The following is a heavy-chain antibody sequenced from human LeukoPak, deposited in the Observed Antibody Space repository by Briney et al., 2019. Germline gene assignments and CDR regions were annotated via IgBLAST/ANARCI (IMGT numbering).Heavy chain of an antibody. CDR2: IKQDGSEK. Sequence: GGSLRLSCAASGFTFSSYWMSWVRQAPGKGVEWVANIKQDGSEKYYVDSVKGRFTISRDNAKNSLYLQMNSLRAEDTAVYYCARVNTAMITAIDYWGQGTLVTVSS. CDR1: GFTFSSYW. D-gene: IGHD5-18*01. CDR3: ARVNTAMITAIDY. J-gene: IGHJ4*02. V-gene: IGHV3-7*01.